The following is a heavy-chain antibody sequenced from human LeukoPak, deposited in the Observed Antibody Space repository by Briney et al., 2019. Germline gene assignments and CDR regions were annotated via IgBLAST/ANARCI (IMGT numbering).Heavy chain of an antibody. D-gene: IGHD3-10*02. V-gene: IGHV3-48*03. CDR1: GFTFSSYE. CDR3: AELGITMIGGV. Sequence: GGSLRLSCAASGFTFSSYEMNWVRQAPGKGLEWVSYISSSGSTIYYADSVKGRFTISRDNAKNLLYLRMNSLRAEGTAVYYCAELGITMIGGVWGKGTTATISS. J-gene: IGHJ6*04. CDR2: ISSSGSTI.